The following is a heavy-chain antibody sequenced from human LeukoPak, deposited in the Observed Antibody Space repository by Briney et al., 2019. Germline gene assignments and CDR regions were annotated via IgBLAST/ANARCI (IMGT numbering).Heavy chain of an antibody. J-gene: IGHJ3*02. Sequence: GESLKISCQASGYSFMTYWVGWVRQMPGKGLEWMAIIYPGDSDTKYSPSFQDQVTISADKSINTAYLHWRSLKASDTAMYYCARLSMIDTFDIWGLGTVVTVSS. CDR3: ARLSMIDTFDI. CDR2: IYPGDSDT. D-gene: IGHD3-22*01. CDR1: GYSFMTYW. V-gene: IGHV5-51*01.